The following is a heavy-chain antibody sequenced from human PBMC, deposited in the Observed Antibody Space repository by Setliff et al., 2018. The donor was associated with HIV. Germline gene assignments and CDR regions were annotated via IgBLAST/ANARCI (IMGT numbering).Heavy chain of an antibody. CDR1: GFTFSNSW. CDR3: ARDIATTWGIVVVVAAPDFDL. J-gene: IGHJ2*01. Sequence: GSLRLSCVASGFTFSNSWMNWVRQAPGKGLEWVSSISSSSSYIYYADSVKGRFTISRDNAKNSLYLQMNSLRAEDTAVYYCARDIATTWGIVVVVAAPDFDLWGRGTLVTVSS. D-gene: IGHD2-15*01. CDR2: ISSSSSYI. V-gene: IGHV3-21*01.